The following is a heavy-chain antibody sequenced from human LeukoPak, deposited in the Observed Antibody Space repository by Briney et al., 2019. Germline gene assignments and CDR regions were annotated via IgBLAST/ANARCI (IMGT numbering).Heavy chain of an antibody. CDR1: GDSVSSNSAA. D-gene: IGHD6-13*01. V-gene: IGHV6-1*01. CDR2: AYTRSKYFN. Sequence: SQPQSLTCAISGDSVSSNSAAWSWIRQSPSRGLEWLGRAYTRSKYFNDYAVSVKSRTTINPDTSKNQFSLPLNSVTPEDTAVYYCARGIHSTSWYLEGFDPWGQGTLVTVSS. J-gene: IGHJ5*02. CDR3: ARGIHSTSWYLEGFDP.